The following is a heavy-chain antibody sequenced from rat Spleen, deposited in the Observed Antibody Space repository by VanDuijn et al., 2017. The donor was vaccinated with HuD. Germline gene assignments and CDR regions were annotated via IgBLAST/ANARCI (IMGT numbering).Heavy chain of an antibody. D-gene: IGHD1-4*01. CDR3: AKETGYNSYFDY. CDR2: VGTGGGNT. J-gene: IGHJ2*01. Sequence: EVQLVESDGGLVQPGRSLKLSCAPSGFTFSIYGLAWVRQAPTKGLEWVASVGTGGGNTYYRDSVKGRFTISRDNAKNTLCLQMDSLRSEDTATYYCAKETGYNSYFDYWGQGVMVTVSS. CDR1: GFTFSIYG. V-gene: IGHV5S13*01.